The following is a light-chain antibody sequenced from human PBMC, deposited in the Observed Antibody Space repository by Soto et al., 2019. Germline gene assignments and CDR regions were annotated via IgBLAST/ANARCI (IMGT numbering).Light chain of an antibody. CDR1: NIGSKS. Sequence: SYVLTQPPSVSVAPGQTASIACGGDNIGSKSVHWYQQKPGQAPVLVVFDDTDRPSGIPERFSGSNSGNTATLTISRVEVGDEADYYCQVWDNGSDHYVFGAGTKVAVL. CDR2: DDT. CDR3: QVWDNGSDHYV. V-gene: IGLV3-21*02. J-gene: IGLJ1*01.